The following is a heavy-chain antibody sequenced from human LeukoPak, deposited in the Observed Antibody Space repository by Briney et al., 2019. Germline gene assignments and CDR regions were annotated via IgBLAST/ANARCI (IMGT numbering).Heavy chain of an antibody. CDR2: IRYDGSNK. CDR3: ARVRWGGLYYFDY. V-gene: IGHV3-30*02. Sequence: GGSLRLSCAASGFTFSSYGMHWVRQAPGKGLEWVAFIRYDGSNKYYADSVKGRFTISRDNAKNTLFLQMNSLRAEDTAVYYCARVRWGGLYYFDYWGQGTLVTVYS. CDR1: GFTFSSYG. D-gene: IGHD3-16*01. J-gene: IGHJ4*02.